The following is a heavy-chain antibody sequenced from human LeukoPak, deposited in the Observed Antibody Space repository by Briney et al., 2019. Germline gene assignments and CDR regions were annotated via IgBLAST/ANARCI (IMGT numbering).Heavy chain of an antibody. D-gene: IGHD3-22*01. CDR3: ATITMIVVVTPGVFDI. CDR2: IYYSGST. V-gene: IGHV4-39*01. Sequence: SETLSLTCTVSGGSISSSSYYWGWIRQPPWKGLEWIGSIYYSGSTYYNPSLKSRVTISVDTSKNQISLKLSSVTAADTAVYYCATITMIVVVTPGVFDIWGQGTMVTVSS. J-gene: IGHJ3*02. CDR1: GGSISSSSYY.